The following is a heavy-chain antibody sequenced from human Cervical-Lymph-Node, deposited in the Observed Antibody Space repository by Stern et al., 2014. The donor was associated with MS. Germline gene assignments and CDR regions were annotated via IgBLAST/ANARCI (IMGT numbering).Heavy chain of an antibody. CDR1: GCTFTSYG. CDR3: ARGLLGSENAFDI. Sequence: VQLVESGAEVKKPLASVKVSFKASGCTFTSYGLSWVRQAPGQGLEWMGWISAYKGNPNYARKLQGRVTMTTDTSTSTAYMELRSLRSDDTAVYYCARGLLGSENAFDIWGQGTMVTVSS. J-gene: IGHJ3*02. D-gene: IGHD2-15*01. V-gene: IGHV1-18*01. CDR2: ISAYKGNP.